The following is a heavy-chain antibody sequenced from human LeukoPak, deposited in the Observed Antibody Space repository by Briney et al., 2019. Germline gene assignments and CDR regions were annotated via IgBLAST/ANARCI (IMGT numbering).Heavy chain of an antibody. Sequence: PGGSLRLSCAASGFXFSGYSINWVRQAPGKGLEWVSYISTSSNRIDYADSVKGRFTMSRDNAKNLLYLQMNSLRDEDTAMYYCARVSAPGTSGWYFGYWGQGTLVTVSS. D-gene: IGHD6-19*01. J-gene: IGHJ4*02. CDR2: ISTSSNRI. CDR1: GFXFSGYS. CDR3: ARVSAPGTSGWYFGY. V-gene: IGHV3-48*02.